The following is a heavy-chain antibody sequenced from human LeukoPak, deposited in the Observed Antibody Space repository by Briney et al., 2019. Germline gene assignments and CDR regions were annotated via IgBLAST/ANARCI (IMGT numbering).Heavy chain of an antibody. Sequence: GGSLRLSCAASGFAFSDYYMNWIRQAPGKGLEWVSYISSSSSYTNYADSVKGRFTISRDDAKNSLYLQMNSLRAEDTAVYYCAKARLRNDAFDIWGQGTRVTVSS. CDR3: AKARLRNDAFDI. D-gene: IGHD4-17*01. CDR2: ISSSSSYT. V-gene: IGHV3-11*03. J-gene: IGHJ3*02. CDR1: GFAFSDYY.